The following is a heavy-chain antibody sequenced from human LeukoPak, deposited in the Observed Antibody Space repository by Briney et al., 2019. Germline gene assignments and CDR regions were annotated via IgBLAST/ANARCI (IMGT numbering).Heavy chain of an antibody. V-gene: IGHV5-51*01. J-gene: IGHJ4*02. Sequence: GESLKISCKGSGYSFTIYWIGWVRQMPGKGLELMGIIYPGDSDTRYSPSFQGQVTISADKSINTAYLQWSSLKASDIAIYYCARSGNYYFDYWGQGTLVTVSS. CDR2: IYPGDSDT. D-gene: IGHD1-7*01. CDR1: GYSFTIYW. CDR3: ARSGNYYFDY.